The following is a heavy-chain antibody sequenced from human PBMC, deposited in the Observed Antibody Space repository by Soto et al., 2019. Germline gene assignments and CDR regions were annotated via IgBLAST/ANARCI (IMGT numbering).Heavy chain of an antibody. D-gene: IGHD2-21*02. V-gene: IGHV3-64D*08. Sequence: PGGSLRLSCAASGFTFSSYAMRWVRQAPGKGLEYVSAISSNGGSTYYADSVKGRFTISRDNSKNTLYLQMSSLRAEDTAVYYCVKRDTSAYCGGDCYSNAFDIWGQGTMVTVSS. J-gene: IGHJ3*02. CDR2: ISSNGGST. CDR1: GFTFSSYA. CDR3: VKRDTSAYCGGDCYSNAFDI.